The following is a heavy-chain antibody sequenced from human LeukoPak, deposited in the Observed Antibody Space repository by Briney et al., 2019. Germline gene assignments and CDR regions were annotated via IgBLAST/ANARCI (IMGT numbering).Heavy chain of an antibody. J-gene: IGHJ3*02. CDR1: EGTFSSYA. CDR2: IIPIFGTA. CDR3: ARDRGSSRSPAFDI. Sequence: ASVKVSCKASEGTFSSYAISWVRQAPGQGLEWMGRIIPIFGTANYAQKFQGRVTITTDESTSTAYMELSSLRSEDTAVYYCARDRGSSRSPAFDIWGQGTMVTVSS. V-gene: IGHV1-69*05. D-gene: IGHD6-13*01.